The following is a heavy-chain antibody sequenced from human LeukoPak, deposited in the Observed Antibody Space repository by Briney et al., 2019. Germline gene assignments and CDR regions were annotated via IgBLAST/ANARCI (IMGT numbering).Heavy chain of an antibody. J-gene: IGHJ3*02. D-gene: IGHD1-26*01. CDR2: ISSSGSTI. V-gene: IGHV3-48*03. Sequence: GGSLRLSCAASGFTFSSYEMNWVRQVPGKGLEWVSYISSSGSTIYYADSVKGRLTISRDNAKNSLYLQMNSLRAEDTAVYYCAPLSGSYFGDDAFDIWGQGTMVTVSS. CDR3: APLSGSYFGDDAFDI. CDR1: GFTFSSYE.